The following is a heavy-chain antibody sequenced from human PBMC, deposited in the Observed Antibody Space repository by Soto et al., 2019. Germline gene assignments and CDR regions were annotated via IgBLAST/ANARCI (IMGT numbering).Heavy chain of an antibody. J-gene: IGHJ6*03. CDR3: ARDPRYCRGGSCYSDYFYYYMDV. CDR2: ISSSSSDI. D-gene: IGHD2-15*01. Sequence: GGSPRLSCAASGFIFSNYGMNWVRQAPGKGPEWVSYISSSSSDIFYADSVKGRFTISRDNAKNSLYLQMNSLRAEDTALYYCARDPRYCRGGSCYSDYFYYYMDVWGKRTTVTVSS. V-gene: IGHV3-48*01. CDR1: GFIFSNYG.